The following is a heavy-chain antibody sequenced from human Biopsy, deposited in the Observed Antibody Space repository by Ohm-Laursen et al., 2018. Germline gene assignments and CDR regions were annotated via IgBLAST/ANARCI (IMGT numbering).Heavy chain of an antibody. Sequence: SVKVSCKASGYTFTDYDIIWVRQAPGQGLEWMGVISPSGATTSFSQKFQGRITMTRDTSTGTVYMDLNSLGSEDTAVYYCARAGVGSDGTDSYYYGMDVWGPGTTVTVSS. D-gene: IGHD5-24*01. V-gene: IGHV1-46*01. CDR3: ARAGVGSDGTDSYYYGMDV. CDR2: ISPSGATT. J-gene: IGHJ6*02. CDR1: GYTFTDYD.